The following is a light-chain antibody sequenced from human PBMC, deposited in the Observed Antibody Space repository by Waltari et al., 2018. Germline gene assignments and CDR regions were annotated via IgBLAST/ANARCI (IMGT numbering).Light chain of an antibody. J-gene: IGKJ4*01. CDR3: QQYYSYPPLT. CDR2: AAS. Sequence: AIRMTQSPSSFAASTVDRVTITCRASQGISSYLAWYQQKPGNAPKLLIYAASTLQSGVPSRFSGSGSGTDFTLTISCLQSEDFATYYCQQYYSYPPLTFGGGTKVEIK. CDR1: QGISSY. V-gene: IGKV1-8*01.